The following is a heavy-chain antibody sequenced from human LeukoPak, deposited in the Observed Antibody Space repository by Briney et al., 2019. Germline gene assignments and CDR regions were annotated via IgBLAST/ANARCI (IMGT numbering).Heavy chain of an antibody. CDR2: INHDGSVK. D-gene: IGHD6-13*01. CDR3: TRDDSYSSDY. CDR1: GFTFSRYW. V-gene: IGHV3-7*05. Sequence: GGSLRLSCAASGFTFSRYWMSWVRQAPGKGLEWVANINHDGSVKYYVDSVKGRFTISRDNAKNSLYLQMNSLRAEDTAVYFCTRDDSYSSDYWGQGTLVTVSS. J-gene: IGHJ4*02.